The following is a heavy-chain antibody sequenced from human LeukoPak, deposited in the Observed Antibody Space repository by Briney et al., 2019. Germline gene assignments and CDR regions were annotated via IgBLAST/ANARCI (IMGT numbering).Heavy chain of an antibody. Sequence: GGSLRLSCTASGFTFGDYGVGWVRQAPGKGLEWVSFIRGKAYGGTTEYAASVRGRFTISRDDSKSIAYLQMNSLKAEDTAAYYCARGGSCDYWGQGTLVTVSS. CDR3: ARGGSCDY. D-gene: IGHD3-16*01. V-gene: IGHV3-49*04. CDR2: IRGKAYGGTT. J-gene: IGHJ4*02. CDR1: GFTFGDYG.